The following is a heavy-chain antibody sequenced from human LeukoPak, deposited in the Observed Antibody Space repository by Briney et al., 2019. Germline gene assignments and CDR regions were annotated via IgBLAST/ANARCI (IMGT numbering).Heavy chain of an antibody. CDR2: IWYDGSNK. V-gene: IGHV3-33*01. CDR3: ASIIGRSSNEDY. Sequence: SGGSLRLSCAASGFTFSSYVMHWVRQAPGKGLEWVAVIWYDGSNKYYADSVKGRFTISRDNSKNTLYLQMNSLRAEDTAVYYCASIIGRSSNEDYWGQGTLVTVSS. D-gene: IGHD6-13*01. J-gene: IGHJ4*02. CDR1: GFTFSSYV.